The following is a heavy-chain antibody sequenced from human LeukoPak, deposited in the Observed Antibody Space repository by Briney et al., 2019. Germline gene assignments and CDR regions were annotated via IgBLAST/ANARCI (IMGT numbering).Heavy chain of an antibody. J-gene: IGHJ4*02. CDR2: IYYSGSA. CDR1: GGSISSGDYY. V-gene: IGHV4-30-4*01. D-gene: IGHD2-8*01. CDR3: ARRYCTNGVCYLFDY. Sequence: SQTLSLTCTVSGGSISSGDYYWSWIRQPPGKGLEWIGYIYYSGSAYYNPSLKSRVTISVETSKNQFSLKLSSVTAADTAVYYCARRYCTNGVCYLFDYWGQGTLVTVSS.